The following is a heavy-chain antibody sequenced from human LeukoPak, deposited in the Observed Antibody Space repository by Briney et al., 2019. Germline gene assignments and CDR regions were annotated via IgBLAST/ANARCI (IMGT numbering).Heavy chain of an antibody. J-gene: IGHJ4*02. Sequence: RGSLRLSCAASGFTFSSYSMNWVRQAPGKGLEWVSSISSSSSYIYYADSVKGRFTISRDNAKNSLYLQMNSLRAEDTAVYYCARDRHNSIFDYWGQGTLVTVSS. CDR3: ARDRHNSIFDY. CDR1: GFTFSSYS. CDR2: ISSSSSYI. V-gene: IGHV3-21*01.